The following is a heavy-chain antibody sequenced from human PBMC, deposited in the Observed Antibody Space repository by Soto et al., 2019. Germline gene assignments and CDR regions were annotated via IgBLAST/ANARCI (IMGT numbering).Heavy chain of an antibody. CDR2: ISSSSSTI. CDR3: AKKGSPSGDHKNWYSDL. D-gene: IGHD1-26*01. CDR1: GFTFSSYW. Sequence: PGGSLRLSCASSGFTFSSYWMSWVRQAPGKGLEWVSYISSSSSTIYYADSVKGRFTISRDNAKNSLYLQMNSLRAEDTAVYYCAKKGSPSGDHKNWYSDLWGRGALVTVSS. V-gene: IGHV3-48*01. J-gene: IGHJ2*01.